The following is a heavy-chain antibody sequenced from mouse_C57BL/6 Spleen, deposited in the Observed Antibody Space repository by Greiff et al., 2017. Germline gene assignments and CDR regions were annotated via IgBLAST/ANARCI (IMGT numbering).Heavy chain of an antibody. D-gene: IGHD2-5*01. CDR3: AREGAYYSNYGYYFDY. J-gene: IGHJ2*01. CDR2: ISDGGSYT. CDR1: GFTFSSYA. Sequence: EVKLVESGGGLVKPGGSLKLSCAASGFTFSSYAMSWVRQTPEKRLEWVATISDGGSYTYYPDNVKGRFTISKDNAKNNLYLQMSHLKSEDTAMYYCAREGAYYSNYGYYFDYWGQGTTLTVSS. V-gene: IGHV5-4*01.